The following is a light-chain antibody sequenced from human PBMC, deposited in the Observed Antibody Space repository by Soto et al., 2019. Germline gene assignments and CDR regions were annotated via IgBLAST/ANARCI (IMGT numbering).Light chain of an antibody. J-gene: IGKJ2*01. CDR2: GVS. CDR1: QTVSSNY. Sequence: EIVLTQSPGTLSLSPGERATLSCRASQTVSSNYLAWYQQKPGQAPRLLIYGVSSRATGIPDRFSGSGSGTEFTLTISRLEAEDFAVYYCQQYTSSPYTFGQGTKLEIK. V-gene: IGKV3-20*01. CDR3: QQYTSSPYT.